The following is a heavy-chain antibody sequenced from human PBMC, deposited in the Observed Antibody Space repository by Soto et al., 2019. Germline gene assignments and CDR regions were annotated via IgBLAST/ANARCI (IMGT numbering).Heavy chain of an antibody. CDR2: ISGSGGST. CDR1: GFTFSSYA. V-gene: IGHV3-23*01. CDR3: AKGGQYYYDSSGYSKSLDAFDI. Sequence: GESLKISCAASGFTFSSYAMSWVRQAPGKGLEWVSAISGSGGSTYYADSVKGRFTISRDNSKNTLYLQMNSLRAEDTAVYYCAKGGQYYYDSSGYSKSLDAFDIWGQGTMVTVSS. D-gene: IGHD3-22*01. J-gene: IGHJ3*02.